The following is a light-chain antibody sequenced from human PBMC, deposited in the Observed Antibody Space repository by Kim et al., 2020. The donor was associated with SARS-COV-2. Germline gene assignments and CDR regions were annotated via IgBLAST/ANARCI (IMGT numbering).Light chain of an antibody. Sequence: EIVLTQSPATLSLSPGERATVSYRASQSVTTYLAWCQLKPGQAPRLLIYDASHRATGIPARFSGSGSGTDFTLTINSLEPEDFAIYYCQQRINWPSTFGGGTKVDIK. J-gene: IGKJ4*01. CDR1: QSVTTY. V-gene: IGKV3-11*01. CDR2: DAS. CDR3: QQRINWPST.